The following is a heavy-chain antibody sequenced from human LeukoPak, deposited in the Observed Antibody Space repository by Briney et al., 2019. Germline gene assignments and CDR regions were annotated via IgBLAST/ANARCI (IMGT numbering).Heavy chain of an antibody. CDR2: IYRSGTT. J-gene: IGHJ4*02. D-gene: IGHD3/OR15-3a*01. V-gene: IGHV4-38-2*01. CDR1: GYSISSGYF. CDR3: ARVDSTKFDY. Sequence: SETLSLTCAVSGYSISSGYFWGWIRPPPGKGLEWIVSIYRSGTTYHNPSLKSRVTISLDTSKNQFPLKVSSVTAADTAVYYCARVDSTKFDYWGQGTLVTVSS.